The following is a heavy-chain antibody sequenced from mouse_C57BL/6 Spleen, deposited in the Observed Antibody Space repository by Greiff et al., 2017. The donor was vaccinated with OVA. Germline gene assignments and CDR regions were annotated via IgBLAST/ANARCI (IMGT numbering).Heavy chain of an antibody. CDR3: VREWEGGFGY. D-gene: IGHD1-3*01. CDR1: GYTFTGYN. V-gene: IGHV1-18*01. J-gene: IGHJ3*01. Sequence: EVQLQQSGPELVKPGASVKIPCKASGYTFTGYNMDWVKQSHGKSLGWIGDINPSNGGTIYNEKFKGKATLTVDTSSSTAYMELRSLTSEDTAVFYCVREWEGGFGYRGQGTLGNGSA. CDR2: INPSNGGT.